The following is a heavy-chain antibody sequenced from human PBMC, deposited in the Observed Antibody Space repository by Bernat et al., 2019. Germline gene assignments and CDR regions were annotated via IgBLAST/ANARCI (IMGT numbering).Heavy chain of an antibody. J-gene: IGHJ6*02. CDR2: IYYSGST. Sequence: QVQLQESGPGLVKPSQTLSLTCTVSGGSISRGGYYWSWIRQHPGKGLEWIVYIYYSGSTYYNPSLKSRVTISVDTSKNQFSLKLSSVTAADTAVYYCARDTVASRSYYAVYGMDVWGQGTTVTVSS. CDR3: ARDTVASRSYYAVYGMDV. V-gene: IGHV4-31*03. CDR1: GGSISRGGYY. D-gene: IGHD3-10*01.